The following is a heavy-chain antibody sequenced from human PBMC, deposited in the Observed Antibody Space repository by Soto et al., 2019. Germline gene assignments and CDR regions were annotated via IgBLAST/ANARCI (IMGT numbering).Heavy chain of an antibody. CDR2: ISGSGDST. D-gene: IGHD2-15*01. J-gene: IGHJ4*02. CDR3: AKHFSGPYPTYYFDY. V-gene: IGHV3-23*01. Sequence: GGSLRLSCAASGFTFSSNAMSWVRQAPGQGLEWVSAISGSGDSTYYADSVKGRFTISRDNSKNTLYVQMNSLRAEDTALYYCAKHFSGPYPTYYFDYWGPGTLVTVSS. CDR1: GFTFSSNA.